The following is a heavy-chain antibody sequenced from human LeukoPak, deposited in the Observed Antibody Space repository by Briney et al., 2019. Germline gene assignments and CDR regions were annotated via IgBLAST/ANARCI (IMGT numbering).Heavy chain of an antibody. CDR1: GGTFSSYA. D-gene: IGHD3-10*01. CDR2: IIPIFGTA. V-gene: IGHV1-69*01. CDR3: ARGYYGSGRRVFFDY. Sequence: SVKVSCRASGGTFSSYAISWVRQAPGQGLEWMGGIIPIFGTANYAQKFQGRVTITADESTSTAYMELSSLRSEDTAVYYCARGYYGSGRRVFFDYWGQGTLVTVSS. J-gene: IGHJ4*02.